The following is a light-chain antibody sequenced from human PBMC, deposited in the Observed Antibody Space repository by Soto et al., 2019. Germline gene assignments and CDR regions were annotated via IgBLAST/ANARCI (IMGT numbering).Light chain of an antibody. CDR1: SSDVGGYNY. Sequence: QSALTQPPSASGSPGQSVTISCTGTSSDVGGYNYVSWYQQHPGKAPKLMIYEVSKRPSGVPDRFSGSKSGNTASLTVSGRQADDEADYYCSSYAGSPYYVFGTGTKVTVL. J-gene: IGLJ1*01. CDR3: SSYAGSPYYV. CDR2: EVS. V-gene: IGLV2-8*01.